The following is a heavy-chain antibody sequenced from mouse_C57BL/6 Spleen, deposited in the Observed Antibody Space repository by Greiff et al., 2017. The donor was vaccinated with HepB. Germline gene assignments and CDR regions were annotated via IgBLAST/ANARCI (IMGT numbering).Heavy chain of an antibody. J-gene: IGHJ3*01. D-gene: IGHD2-3*01. CDR2: IDPETGGT. Sequence: QVQLKESGAELVRPGASVTLSCKASGYTFTDYEMHWVKQTPVHGLEWIGAIDPETGGTAYNQKFKGKAILTADKSSSTAYMELRSLTSEDSAVYYGTRGGDGPYWGQGTLVTVSA. V-gene: IGHV1-15*01. CDR3: TRGGDGPY. CDR1: GYTFTDYE.